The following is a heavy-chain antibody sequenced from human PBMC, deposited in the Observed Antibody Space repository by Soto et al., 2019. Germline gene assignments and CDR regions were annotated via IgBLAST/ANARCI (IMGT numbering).Heavy chain of an antibody. D-gene: IGHD6-19*01. CDR3: ARDMYSSDYFVKWFEP. CDR2: ISKDGMNK. J-gene: IGHJ5*02. CDR1: GFSFSSYA. V-gene: IGHV3-30*04. Sequence: QVRLVEPGGGVVQPGRSLRLSCTASGFSFSSYAMYWFRQPPGKGLEWEAGISKDGMNKNYADSVKGRVTVSRDNANYSLDLQLNSLRGEDKAMSYCARDMYSSDYFVKWFEPWGQGTLVTVSS.